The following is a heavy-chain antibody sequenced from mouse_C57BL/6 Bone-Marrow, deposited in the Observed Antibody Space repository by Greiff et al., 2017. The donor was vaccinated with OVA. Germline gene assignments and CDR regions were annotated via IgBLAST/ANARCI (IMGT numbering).Heavy chain of an antibody. D-gene: IGHD1-1*01. J-gene: IGHJ4*01. V-gene: IGHV8-12*01. CDR3: ARRTTVVAPYYAMDY. Sequence: QVTLKECGPGILQSSQTLSLTCSFSGFSLSTSGMGVSWIRQPSGKGLEWLAHIYWDDDKRYNPSLKSRLTIPKDTSRNQVFLKITSVDTADTATYYCARRTTVVAPYYAMDYWGQGTSVTVSS. CDR2: IYWDDDK. CDR1: GFSLSTSGMG.